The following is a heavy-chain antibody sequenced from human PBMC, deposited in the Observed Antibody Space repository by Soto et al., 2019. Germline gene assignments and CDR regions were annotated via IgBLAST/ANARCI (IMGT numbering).Heavy chain of an antibody. V-gene: IGHV4-31*03. CDR3: ASQSYGDPLRLDY. J-gene: IGHJ4*02. Sequence: QVQLQESGPGLVKPSQTLSLTCTVSGGSISSGGYYWSWIRQNPGKGLEWIGYIYYSGSTYYNTSLKSRVTITVDTSKNQYSLKLSSETAADTAVYYCASQSYGDPLRLDYWGQGNLVTVSS. CDR2: IYYSGST. D-gene: IGHD4-17*01. CDR1: GGSISSGGYY.